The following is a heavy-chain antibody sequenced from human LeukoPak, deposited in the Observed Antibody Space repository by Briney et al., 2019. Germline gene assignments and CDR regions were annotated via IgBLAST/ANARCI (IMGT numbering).Heavy chain of an antibody. CDR2: ISRSSTTI. J-gene: IGHJ4*02. D-gene: IGHD3-16*02. CDR1: GFSFSTYS. CDR3: ARDGYDSVWGSYRYRYFFDY. V-gene: IGHV3-48*02. Sequence: GGSLRLPCAASGFSFSTYSMNWVRQAPGKGLEWVSYISRSSTTIYYADSVRGRFTVSRDNDKNSLYLQMNSLRDEDTAVYYCARDGYDSVWGSYRYRYFFDYWGQGTLVTVAS.